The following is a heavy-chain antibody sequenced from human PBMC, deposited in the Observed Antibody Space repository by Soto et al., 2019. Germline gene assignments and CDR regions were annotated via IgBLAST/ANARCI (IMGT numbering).Heavy chain of an antibody. D-gene: IGHD7-27*01. CDR2: IFDSGTT. V-gene: IGHV4-30-4*01. CDR3: ARGPSGDKVHY. Sequence: SETLSLTCTVSGGSITSDYSCWSWIRQPPGEGLEWIGHIFDSGTTYTNPSLRSQVAISLDTSKNHFSLTLSSVTAADTAVYYCARGPSGDKVHYWGQGALLTVSS. CDR1: GGSITSDYSC. J-gene: IGHJ4*02.